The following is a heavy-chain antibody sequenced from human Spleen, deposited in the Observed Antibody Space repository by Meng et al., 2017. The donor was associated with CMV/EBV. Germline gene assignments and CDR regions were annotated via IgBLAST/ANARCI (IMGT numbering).Heavy chain of an antibody. CDR2: IIPFFGAT. J-gene: IGHJ6*02. V-gene: IGHV1-69*13. Sequence: SVKVSCKASGGTFSSYAVSWVRQAPGQGLEWMGGIIPFFGATKNAQKFQGRVTITADESTGTAYMELSSLRSEDTAVYYCASGGGRFWSTYSNYYYYYGMDVWGQGTTVTVSS. CDR3: ASGGGRFWSTYSNYYYYYGMDV. CDR1: GGTFSSYA. D-gene: IGHD3-3*01.